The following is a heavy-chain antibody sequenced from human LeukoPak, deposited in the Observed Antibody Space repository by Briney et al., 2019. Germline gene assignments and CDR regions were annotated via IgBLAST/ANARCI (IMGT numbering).Heavy chain of an antibody. Sequence: PSETLSLTCVVYGGSFSDYYWSWIRQTPGKGLEWIGEIDHSGNPYYNPSLKSRVNIFADTSKNQFSLKLTSVTAAETAVYYCARGVEGFDYWGQGTLVTVSS. CDR3: ARGVEGFDY. CDR1: GGSFSDYY. J-gene: IGHJ4*02. CDR2: IDHSGNP. V-gene: IGHV4-34*01.